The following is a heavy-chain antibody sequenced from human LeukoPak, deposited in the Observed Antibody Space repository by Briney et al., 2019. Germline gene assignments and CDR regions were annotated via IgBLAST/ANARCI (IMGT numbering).Heavy chain of an antibody. D-gene: IGHD2/OR15-2a*01. Sequence: GGSLRLSCLTSGFTFRDYGLGWVRQAPGMGLEWVSFTRSRIYGGAPEYAASVRGRFSVSRGDFESIAYLQMNNLKSEDTAVYYCARGQTVPGAKYYFDFWSPGTLVTVSS. V-gene: IGHV3-49*04. J-gene: IGHJ4*02. CDR2: TRSRIYGGAP. CDR3: ARGQTVPGAKYYFDF. CDR1: GFTFRDYG.